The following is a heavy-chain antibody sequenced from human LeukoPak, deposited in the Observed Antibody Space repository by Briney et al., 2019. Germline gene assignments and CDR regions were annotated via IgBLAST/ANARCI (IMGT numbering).Heavy chain of an antibody. CDR3: ARDAYDYVWGSYRAFDY. J-gene: IGHJ4*02. CDR2: IYYSGST. V-gene: IGHV4-39*07. Sequence: SETLSLTCTASGGSISSYYWGWIRQPPGKGLEWIGSIYYSGSTYYNPSLKSRVTISVDTSKNQFSLKLSSVTAADTAVYYCARDAYDYVWGSYRAFDYWGQGTLVTVSS. CDR1: GGSISSYY. D-gene: IGHD3-16*02.